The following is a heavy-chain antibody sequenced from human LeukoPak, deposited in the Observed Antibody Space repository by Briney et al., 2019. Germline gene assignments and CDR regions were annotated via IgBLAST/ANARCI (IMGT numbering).Heavy chain of an antibody. J-gene: IGHJ4*02. D-gene: IGHD2-2*01. CDR2: IYPGDSDT. CDR1: GYSFTSYW. Sequence: GESLKISCKGSGYSFTSYWIGWVRQMPGKGLEWMGIIYPGDSDTRYSPSFQGQVTISAGKSISTAYLQWSSLKASDTAMYYCARRPCSSTSCFYFDYWGQGTLVTVSS. CDR3: ARRPCSSTSCFYFDY. V-gene: IGHV5-51*01.